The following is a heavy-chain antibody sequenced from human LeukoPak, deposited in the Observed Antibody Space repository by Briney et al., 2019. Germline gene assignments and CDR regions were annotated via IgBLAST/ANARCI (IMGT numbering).Heavy chain of an antibody. V-gene: IGHV1-24*01. D-gene: IGHD3-16*02. CDR2: FDPEDGET. CDR3: ATSQLSFDDAFDI. J-gene: IGHJ3*02. Sequence: ASVTVSCKVSGYTLTELSMHWVRQAPGKGLEWMGGFDPEDGETIYAQKFQGRVTMTEDTSTDTAYMELSSLRSEDTAVYYCATSQLSFDDAFDIWGQGTMVTVSS. CDR1: GYTLTELS.